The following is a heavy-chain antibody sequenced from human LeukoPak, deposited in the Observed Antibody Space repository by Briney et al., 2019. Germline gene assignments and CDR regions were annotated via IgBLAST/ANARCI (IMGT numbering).Heavy chain of an antibody. CDR2: INHSGST. D-gene: IGHD6-6*01. CDR3: ARGSYSSSSGSGYFDL. Sequence: SETLSLTCAVYGGSFSGYYWSWIRQPPGKGLEWIGEINHSGSTNYNPSLKSRVTISVDTSKNQFSLKPSSVTAADTAVYYCARGSYSSSSGSGYFDLWGRGTLVTVSS. J-gene: IGHJ2*01. V-gene: IGHV4-34*01. CDR1: GGSFSGYY.